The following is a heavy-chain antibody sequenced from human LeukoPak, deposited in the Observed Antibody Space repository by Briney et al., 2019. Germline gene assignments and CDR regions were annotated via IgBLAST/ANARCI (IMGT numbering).Heavy chain of an antibody. CDR1: GGSISSGDYY. D-gene: IGHD6-13*01. CDR3: AREGIAAAGTVNWFDP. CDR2: IYYSGST. J-gene: IGHJ5*02. Sequence: PSETLSLTCTVSGGSISSGDYYWSWIRQPPGKGLEWIGYIYYSGSTYYNPSLKSRVTISVDTSKSQFSLKLSSVTAADTAVYYCAREGIAAAGTVNWFDPWGQGTLVTVSS. V-gene: IGHV4-30-4*01.